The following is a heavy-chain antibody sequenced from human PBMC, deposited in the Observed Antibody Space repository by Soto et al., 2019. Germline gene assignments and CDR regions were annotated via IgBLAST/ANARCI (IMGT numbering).Heavy chain of an antibody. CDR3: ARGGLWFVQQGGFDY. CDR1: GGSISSGDYD. Sequence: QVQLQESGPGLVKPSQTLSLSCAVSGGSISSGDYDWSWIRQPPGKGLEWIGYIYYSGSTYYNPSLKSRVTISVDTSKNQFSLKLSSVTAADTAVYYCARGGLWFVQQGGFDYWGQGTLVTVSS. CDR2: IYYSGST. V-gene: IGHV4-30-4*01. D-gene: IGHD5-18*01. J-gene: IGHJ4*02.